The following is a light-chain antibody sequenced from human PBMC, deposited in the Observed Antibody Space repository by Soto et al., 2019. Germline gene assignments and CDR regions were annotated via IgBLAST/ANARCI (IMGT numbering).Light chain of an antibody. Sequence: QPVLTQPPSASGTPGQRVTISCSGSSSNIGSNTVSWYQQLPGTAPKLLIFSNNQRPSGVPDRFSGSKSGTSASLAISGLQSDDEADYYCAAWDDSLNGLFGGGTKLTVL. V-gene: IGLV1-44*01. CDR1: SSNIGSNT. CDR2: SNN. J-gene: IGLJ2*01. CDR3: AAWDDSLNGL.